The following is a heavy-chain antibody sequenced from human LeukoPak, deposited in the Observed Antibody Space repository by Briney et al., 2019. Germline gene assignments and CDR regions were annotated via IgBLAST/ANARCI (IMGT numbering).Heavy chain of an antibody. V-gene: IGHV3-30*18. CDR3: AKDSVVVVPAASYLDY. Sequence: PGGSLRLSCAASGFTFSSYGMHWVRQAPGKGLEWVAVISYDGSNKYYADSVKGRFTISRDNSKNTLYLQMNSLRAEDTAVYYCAKDSVVVVPAASYLDYWGQGTLVTVSS. CDR2: ISYDGSNK. CDR1: GFTFSSYG. D-gene: IGHD2-2*01. J-gene: IGHJ4*02.